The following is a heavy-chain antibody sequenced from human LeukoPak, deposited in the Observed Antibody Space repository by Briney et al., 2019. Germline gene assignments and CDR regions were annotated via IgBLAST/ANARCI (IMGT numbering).Heavy chain of an antibody. Sequence: SVKVSCKASGDTFISYAINWVRQAPGQGLEWMGRIIPIFGTANSAQKFQGRVTITTDESTSTAYMELSSLRSEDTAVYYCARGRHGTAMVYFDYWGQGTLVTVSS. D-gene: IGHD5-18*01. J-gene: IGHJ4*02. CDR2: IIPIFGTA. CDR1: GDTFISYA. V-gene: IGHV1-69*05. CDR3: ARGRHGTAMVYFDY.